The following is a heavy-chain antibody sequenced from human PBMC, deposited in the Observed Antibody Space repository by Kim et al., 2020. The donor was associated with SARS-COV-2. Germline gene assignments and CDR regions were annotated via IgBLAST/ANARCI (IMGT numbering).Heavy chain of an antibody. CDR2: IIPIFGTA. V-gene: IGHV1-69*13. CDR1: GGTFSSYA. Sequence: SVKVSCKASGGTFSSYAISWVRQAPGQGLEWMGGIIPIFGTANYAQKFQGRVTITADESTSTAYMELSSLRSEDTAVYYCAREGVEQQLVSSFDYWGQGTLVTVSS. D-gene: IGHD6-13*01. J-gene: IGHJ4*02. CDR3: AREGVEQQLVSSFDY.